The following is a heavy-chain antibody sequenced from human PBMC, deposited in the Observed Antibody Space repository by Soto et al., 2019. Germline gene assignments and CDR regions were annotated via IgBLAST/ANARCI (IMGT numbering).Heavy chain of an antibody. D-gene: IGHD1-26*01. CDR1: GYAFTTYG. V-gene: IGHV1-18*01. J-gene: IGHJ4*02. CDR3: ASGRYGDY. CDR2: ISAHNGNT. Sequence: QVHLVQSGAEVKKPGASVKVSCKGSGYAFTTYGITWVRQAPGQGLEWMGWISAHNGNTNYAQKLQGRATVTRDTSPSTAYMELRSLRSDDTAVAYCASGRYGDYWGQGALVTVSS.